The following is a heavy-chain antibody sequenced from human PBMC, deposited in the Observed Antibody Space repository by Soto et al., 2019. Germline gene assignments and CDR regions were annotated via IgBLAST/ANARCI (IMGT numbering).Heavy chain of an antibody. Sequence: ASVKVSCKASGGTFSSYTISWVRQAPGQGLEWMGRIIPILGIANYAQKFQGRVTITADKSTSTAYMELSSLRSEDTAVYYCARDAFIAAAGSWFDPWGQGTLVTVSS. J-gene: IGHJ5*02. CDR3: ARDAFIAAAGSWFDP. V-gene: IGHV1-69*04. D-gene: IGHD6-13*01. CDR1: GGTFSSYT. CDR2: IIPILGIA.